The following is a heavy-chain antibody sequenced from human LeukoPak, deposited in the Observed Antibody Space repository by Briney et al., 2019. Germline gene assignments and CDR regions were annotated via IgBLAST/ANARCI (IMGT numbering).Heavy chain of an antibody. V-gene: IGHV4-61*02. D-gene: IGHD1-26*01. Sequence: SETLSLTCTVSGGSISSGSYYWSWIRQPAGKGLEWIGRIYTSGSTNYNPSLKSRVTISVDTSKNQFSLKLSSVTAADTAVYYCARPRPRRIVGATRWRLDAFDIWGQGTMVTVSS. CDR2: IYTSGST. CDR1: GGSISSGSYY. J-gene: IGHJ3*02. CDR3: ARPRPRRIVGATRWRLDAFDI.